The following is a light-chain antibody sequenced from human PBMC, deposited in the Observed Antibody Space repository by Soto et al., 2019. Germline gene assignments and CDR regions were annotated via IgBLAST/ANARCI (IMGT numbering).Light chain of an antibody. Sequence: KMKKSVVTVSVNKKDRVSITCRASQTISSWLASYQQKPGKAPKLLIYKASTLKSGVPSRFSGSGSGTEFTLTISSLQPDEFATYYCQHYNSYSEAFGQGTKV. J-gene: IGKJ1*01. CDR3: QHYNSYSEA. V-gene: IGKV1-5*03. CDR2: KAS. CDR1: QTISSW.